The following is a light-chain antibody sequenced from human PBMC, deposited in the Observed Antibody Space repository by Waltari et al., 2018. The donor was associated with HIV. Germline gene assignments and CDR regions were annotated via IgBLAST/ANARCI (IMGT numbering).Light chain of an antibody. CDR2: DVS. V-gene: IGLV2-14*01. CDR3: SSYTSSSTLEV. Sequence: QSALTQPASVSGSPGQSITISCTGTSSDVGGYNYVSWYQQHPGKAPKLMIYDVSNRPSGVSNRFACSKSGNTASLVISGLQAEDEADYYCSSYTSSSTLEVFGGGTKLTVL. J-gene: IGLJ2*01. CDR1: SSDVGGYNY.